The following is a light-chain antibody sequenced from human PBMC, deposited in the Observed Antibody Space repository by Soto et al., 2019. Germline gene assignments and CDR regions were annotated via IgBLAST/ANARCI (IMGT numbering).Light chain of an antibody. V-gene: IGLV2-23*01. CDR3: CSYAGSSTLM. J-gene: IGLJ3*02. Sequence: QSVLTQPASVSGSPGQSITISCTGTSSAVGSYNLVSWYQQHPGKAPKLMIYEGSKRPSGVSNRFSGSKSGNTASLTISGLQVEDEADYYCCSYAGSSTLMFGGGTKLTVL. CDR2: EGS. CDR1: SSAVGSYNL.